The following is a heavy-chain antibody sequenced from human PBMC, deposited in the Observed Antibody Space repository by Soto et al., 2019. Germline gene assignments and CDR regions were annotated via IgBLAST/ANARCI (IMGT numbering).Heavy chain of an antibody. J-gene: IGHJ4*02. Sequence: SESRSLTCTVSAGSISSSSSYWGWIRQPPGKGLECVGSIYNSGTTYYNPYLESRGTISVDTSKTQFSLKLISVTAADTAVYYCARHRGYYDILTGYYTELNFDYWGQGTLVTVSS. D-gene: IGHD3-9*01. CDR3: ARHRGYYDILTGYYTELNFDY. CDR1: AGSISSSSSY. V-gene: IGHV4-39*01. CDR2: IYNSGTT.